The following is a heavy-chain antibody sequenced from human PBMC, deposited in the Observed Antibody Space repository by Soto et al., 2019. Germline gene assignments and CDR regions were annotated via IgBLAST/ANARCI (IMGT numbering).Heavy chain of an antibody. Sequence: SETLSLTCTVSGGSISSGGYYWSWIRQHPGKGLEWIGYIYYSGSTYYNPSLKSRVTISVDTSKNQFSLKLSSVTAAETAVYYCASYEGANLVDYWGQGTLVTVSS. CDR3: ASYEGANLVDY. J-gene: IGHJ4*02. CDR1: GGSISSGGYY. D-gene: IGHD1-26*01. V-gene: IGHV4-31*03. CDR2: IYYSGST.